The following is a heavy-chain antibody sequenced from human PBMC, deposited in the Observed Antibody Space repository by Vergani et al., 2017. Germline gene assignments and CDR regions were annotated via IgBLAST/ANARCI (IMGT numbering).Heavy chain of an antibody. CDR3: AKNSGYDFSGGYFDY. CDR1: GVTFSSHG. D-gene: IGHD5-12*01. V-gene: IGHV3-30*18. CDR2: ISYDGSNK. J-gene: IGHJ4*02. Sequence: QVQLVESGGGVVQPGRSLRLSCAASGVTFSSHGMHWVRQAPGKGLEWGAVISYDGSNKYYADSVKGRFTISRDNSKNTLYLQMNSLRAEDTAVYYCAKNSGYDFSGGYFDYWGQGTLVTVSS.